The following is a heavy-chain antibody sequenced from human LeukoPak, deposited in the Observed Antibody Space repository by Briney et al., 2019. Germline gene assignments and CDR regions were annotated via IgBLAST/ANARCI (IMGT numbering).Heavy chain of an antibody. CDR2: INPNSGGT. V-gene: IGHV1-2*02. CDR3: ARGYYDILTGEPITFDI. CDR1: GYTFTGYY. J-gene: IGHJ3*02. Sequence: ASVKVSCKASGYTFTGYYMHWVRQAPGQGLEWMGWINPNSGGTNYAQKFQGRVTMTRDTSISTDYMELSRLRSDDTAVYYCARGYYDILTGEPITFDIWGQGTMVTVSS. D-gene: IGHD3-9*01.